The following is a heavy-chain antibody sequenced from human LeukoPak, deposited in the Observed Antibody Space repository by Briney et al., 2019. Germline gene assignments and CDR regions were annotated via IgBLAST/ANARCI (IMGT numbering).Heavy chain of an antibody. V-gene: IGHV1-69-2*01. CDR1: GYTISDYF. CDR2: VDPEDGEA. CDR3: ALRRRLERPPYTFDP. J-gene: IGHJ5*02. Sequence: ASVKISCNVSGYTISDYFMHRLQQAPGKGLEWMAFVDPEDGEAVIAATFQDRVTVTADRSTDTVYMELRGLTSADTAMYFCALRRRLERPPYTFDPWGQGTLVTVSS. D-gene: IGHD1-1*01.